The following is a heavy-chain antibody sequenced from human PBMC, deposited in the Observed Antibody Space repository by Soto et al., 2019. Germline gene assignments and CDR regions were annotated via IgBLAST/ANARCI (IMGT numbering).Heavy chain of an antibody. CDR2: IYPGDSDS. D-gene: IGHD6-19*01. V-gene: IGHV5-51*01. J-gene: IGHJ6*02. CDR3: ASPSGWTGAAHGMDV. Sequence: GESLKISCKGSGFTFTSYWIAWVRQMPGKGLEWMGIIYPGDSDSSYSPSFQGQVTISADKSINTAYLHWSSLKASDTAMYYCASPSGWTGAAHGMDVWGQGTTVSVSS. CDR1: GFTFTSYW.